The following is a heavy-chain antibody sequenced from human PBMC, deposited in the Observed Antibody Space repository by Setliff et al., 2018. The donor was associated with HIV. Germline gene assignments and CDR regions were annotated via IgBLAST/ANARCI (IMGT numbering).Heavy chain of an antibody. V-gene: IGHV1-3*01. J-gene: IGHJ4*02. CDR1: GYTFTSYA. Sequence: GASVKVSCKASGYTFTSYAINWVRQAPGQGLECMGWINAGNGDTKYSHKFQGRVSITRDTSANTAYMELSSLRSEDTAVYYCARDRGYCSGASCYGLDYWGQGTLVTVSS. CDR2: INAGNGDT. D-gene: IGHD2-15*01. CDR3: ARDRGYCSGASCYGLDY.